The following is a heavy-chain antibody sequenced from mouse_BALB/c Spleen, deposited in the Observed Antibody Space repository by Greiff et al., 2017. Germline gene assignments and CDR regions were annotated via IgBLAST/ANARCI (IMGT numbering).Heavy chain of an antibody. Sequence: ESGPGLVKPSQSLSLTCSVTGYSITSGYYWNWIRQFPGNKLEWMGYISYDGSNNYNPSLKNRISITRDTSKNQFFLKLNSVTTEDTATYYCAREELGRDAMDYWGQGTSVTVSS. CDR2: ISYDGSN. CDR3: AREELGRDAMDY. D-gene: IGHD4-1*01. V-gene: IGHV3-6*02. J-gene: IGHJ4*01. CDR1: GYSITSGYY.